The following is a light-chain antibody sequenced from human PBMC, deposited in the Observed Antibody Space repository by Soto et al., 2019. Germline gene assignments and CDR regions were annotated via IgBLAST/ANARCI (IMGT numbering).Light chain of an antibody. CDR2: ENN. Sequence: QAVVTQPPSVSAALGQKVTVSCSGSSSNIGSKYVSWYQQVPGTAPKLLIFENNKRPSGIPDRFSGSKSGTSATLDITGLQTGDEADYYCGTWDSSLTGGVFGGGTKLTVL. J-gene: IGLJ2*01. V-gene: IGLV1-51*02. CDR1: SSNIGSKY. CDR3: GTWDSSLTGGV.